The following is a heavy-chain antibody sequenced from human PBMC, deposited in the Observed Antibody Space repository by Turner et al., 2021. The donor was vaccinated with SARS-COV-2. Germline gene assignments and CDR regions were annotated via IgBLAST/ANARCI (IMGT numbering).Heavy chain of an antibody. D-gene: IGHD3-22*01. CDR1: GFTFSSYA. CDR3: AKADRVMIVVVITLFDY. J-gene: IGHJ4*02. CDR2: NSGSGGTT. Sequence: EVQLLESGGGLVQPGGSLRLSCAASGFTFSSYAMSWVRQAGGKGVGWVSANSGSGGTTYYADSVKGRSNTSKDNFKNTLYLQMNSLRAEETAVYYGAKADRVMIVVVITLFDYWGQGTLVTVSS. V-gene: IGHV3-23*01.